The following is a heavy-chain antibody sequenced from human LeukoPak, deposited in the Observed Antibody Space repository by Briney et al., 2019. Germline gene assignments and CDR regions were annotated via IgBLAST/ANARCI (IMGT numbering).Heavy chain of an antibody. CDR3: ARVRRYCSGGSCYSAYYFDY. Sequence: EASVKVSCKASGYTFTGYYMHWVRQAPGQGLEWMGWINPNSGGTNYAQKFQGRVTMTRDTSISTAYMELGRLRSDDTAVYYCARVRRYCSGGSCYSAYYFDYWGQGTLVTVSS. CDR2: INPNSGGT. D-gene: IGHD2-15*01. CDR1: GYTFTGYY. J-gene: IGHJ4*02. V-gene: IGHV1-2*02.